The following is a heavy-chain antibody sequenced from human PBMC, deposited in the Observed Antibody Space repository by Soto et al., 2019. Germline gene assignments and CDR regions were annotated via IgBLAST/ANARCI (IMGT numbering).Heavy chain of an antibody. CDR2: ISNNGAHT. CDR3: ASLGYCSRWPNVYMDV. V-gene: IGHV3-64*01. D-gene: IGHD6-13*01. Sequence: EAQLVESGGGLVQPGGSLRLSCAASGFTFSNYEMHWVRQAPGKGLEYVSGISNNGAHTDYAKSVKGRFTISRDNSENTLYRQMGSLRAEDMALYYCASLGYCSRWPNVYMDVWGKGTTVTVSS. CDR1: GFTFSNYE. J-gene: IGHJ6*03.